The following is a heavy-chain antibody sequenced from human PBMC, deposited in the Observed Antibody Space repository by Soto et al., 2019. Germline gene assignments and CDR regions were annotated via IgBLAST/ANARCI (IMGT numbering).Heavy chain of an antibody. J-gene: IGHJ5*02. Sequence: QVQLLQSGAEVKEPGASVKLSCKTSGYTFNTYGINWVRQAPGPGLEMMGWISAYDGKTTNAENFQGRVTMTTDTSTSTAYMERRSLRSDDTAIYYCARDPHEFWTSYWFDPWGQGTPVTVSS. CDR2: ISAYDGKT. CDR3: ARDPHEFWTSYWFDP. D-gene: IGHD3-3*01. CDR1: GYTFNTYG. V-gene: IGHV1-18*01.